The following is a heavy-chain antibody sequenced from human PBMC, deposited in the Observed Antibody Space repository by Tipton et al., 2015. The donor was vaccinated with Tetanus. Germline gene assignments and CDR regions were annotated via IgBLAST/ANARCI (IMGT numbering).Heavy chain of an antibody. Sequence: QLVQSGAEMKKPGASVKVSCKASGYTFTGYYIYWVRQAPGQGLEWMGWIDPNSGGTVYAQKFQGRVTMTRDTSISTAYMELRSLRSDDTAVYYCARDRGDYIYYGMDVWGPGTTGTVS. V-gene: IGHV1-2*02. CDR1: GYTFTGYY. D-gene: IGHD3-22*01. CDR3: ARDRGDYIYYGMDV. CDR2: IDPNSGGT. J-gene: IGHJ6*02.